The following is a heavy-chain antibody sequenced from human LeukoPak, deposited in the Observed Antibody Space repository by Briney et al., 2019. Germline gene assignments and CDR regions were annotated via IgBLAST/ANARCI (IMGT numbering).Heavy chain of an antibody. CDR2: IYYTGST. CDR1: GGSINGHY. J-gene: IGHJ5*01. Sequence: SETLSLTCTVSGGSINGHYWSWIRQPPGKGLEWIGYIYYTGSTNYNPALRSRVTISVDTSKNQISLKLLSVTAADTAMYYCARHDPTYSGSFDSWGQGILVTVSS. D-gene: IGHD1-26*01. CDR3: ARHDPTYSGSFDS. V-gene: IGHV4-59*08.